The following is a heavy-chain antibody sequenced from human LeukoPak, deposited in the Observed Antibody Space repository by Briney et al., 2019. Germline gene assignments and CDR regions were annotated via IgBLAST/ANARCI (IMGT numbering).Heavy chain of an antibody. D-gene: IGHD1-26*01. CDR3: ARSWELLVFDP. J-gene: IGHJ5*02. Sequence: GGSLRLSCAACGFTVSSNYMSWVRQAPGKGLEWVSVIYSGGSTYYADSVKGRFTISRDNSKNTLYLQMNSLRAEDTAVYYCARSWELLVFDPWGQGTLVTVSS. CDR1: GFTVSSNY. CDR2: IYSGGST. V-gene: IGHV3-53*01.